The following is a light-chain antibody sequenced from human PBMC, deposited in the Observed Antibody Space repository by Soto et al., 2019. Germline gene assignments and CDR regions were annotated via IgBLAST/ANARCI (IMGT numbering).Light chain of an antibody. CDR1: QSISSY. V-gene: IGKV1-39*01. CDR2: DAS. CDR3: QQSDTVPRT. J-gene: IGKJ2*01. Sequence: DIQMTQSPSSLSASVGDKVTITCRASQSISSYLIWYQQKPGKAPKLLIYDASSLQSGVPSRFSGSGSGTDFTLTISSLQPEDFANYYCQQSDTVPRTFGQETKLEIK.